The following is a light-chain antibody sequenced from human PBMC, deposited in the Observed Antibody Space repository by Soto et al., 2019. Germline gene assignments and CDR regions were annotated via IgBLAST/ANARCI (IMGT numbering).Light chain of an antibody. V-gene: IGKV1-39*01. CDR2: AAS. J-gene: IGKJ2*01. CDR1: QSISTY. CDR3: QQSYTIPYT. Sequence: DIQMTQSPSSLPASVGDRVTLTCRASQSISTYLNWYQQKPGKAPKLVIYAASSLQSGVPSRLSGSRSGTDFTLTISSLQPEDFATYYCQQSYTIPYTFGQGTKLEIK.